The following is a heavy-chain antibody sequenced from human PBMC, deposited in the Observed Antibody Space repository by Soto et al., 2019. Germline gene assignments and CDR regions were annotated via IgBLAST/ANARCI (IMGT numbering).Heavy chain of an antibody. D-gene: IGHD5-18*01. CDR3: ARDAYSYGYYYGIDV. CDR1: GDSVSSRSAA. V-gene: IGHV6-1*01. CDR2: TYYRSKWNY. Sequence: TLSLPWGISGDSVSSRSAAWNWIRQSPSRGLEWLGRTYYRSKWNYDYAVSVKSRITINPDTPKNQFSLQLNSVTPEDTAVYYCARDAYSYGYYYGIDVWGQGTTVTVAS. J-gene: IGHJ6*02.